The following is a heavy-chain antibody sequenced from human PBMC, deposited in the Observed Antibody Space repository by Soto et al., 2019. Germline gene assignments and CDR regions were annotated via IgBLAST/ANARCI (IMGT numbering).Heavy chain of an antibody. Sequence: SVKVSCKASGFTFTSSAVQWVRQARGQRLEWIGWIVVGSGNTNYAQKFQERVTITRDMSTSTAYMELSSLRSEDTAVYYCAAPPDYYDSSGYFDYWGQGTLVTVSS. CDR2: IVVGSGNT. D-gene: IGHD3-22*01. J-gene: IGHJ4*02. CDR3: AAPPDYYDSSGYFDY. CDR1: GFTFTSSA. V-gene: IGHV1-58*01.